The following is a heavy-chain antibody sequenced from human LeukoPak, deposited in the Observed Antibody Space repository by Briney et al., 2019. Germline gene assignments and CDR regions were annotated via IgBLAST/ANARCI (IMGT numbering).Heavy chain of an antibody. V-gene: IGHV1-18*01. CDR2: ISAYNGNT. J-gene: IGHJ4*02. Sequence: ASVKVSCKASGYTFTSYGISWVRQAPGQGLEWMGWISAYNGNTNYAQKLQGRVTMTTDTSTSTAYMELRSLRSDDTAVYYCARDPPIFGVAYSTPWGQGTLVTVSS. CDR3: ARDPPIFGVAYSTP. CDR1: GYTFTSYG. D-gene: IGHD3-3*01.